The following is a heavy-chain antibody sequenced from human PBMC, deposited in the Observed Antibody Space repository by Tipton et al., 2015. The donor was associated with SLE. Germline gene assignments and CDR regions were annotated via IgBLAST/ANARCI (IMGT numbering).Heavy chain of an antibody. CDR1: GFTFSAYW. V-gene: IGHV3-7*01. J-gene: IGHJ5*02. D-gene: IGHD1/OR15-1a*01. CDR2: INQDGSVK. CDR3: VSHGGPVRTIGVS. Sequence: QLVQSGGGVVQPGRSLRLSCAASGFTFSAYWVTWVRQAPGKGLEWVANINQDGSVKNYVGSVKGRFTISRDNSKSSVYLQMNSLTAADTAFYYCVSHGGPVRTIGVSWGQGILVTVSS.